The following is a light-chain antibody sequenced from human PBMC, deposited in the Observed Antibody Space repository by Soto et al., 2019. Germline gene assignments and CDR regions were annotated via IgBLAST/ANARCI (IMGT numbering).Light chain of an antibody. CDR1: NVGSKS. Sequence: SYELTQPPSASVAPGQTATVTCGGNNVGSKSVHWYQQKPGQAPVLVVYDDSDRPSGIPERFSGSNSGNTATLTISRVEAGDEADYYCQVWDTTSDQGVFGTGTKLTVL. J-gene: IGLJ1*01. V-gene: IGLV3-21*02. CDR2: DDS. CDR3: QVWDTTSDQGV.